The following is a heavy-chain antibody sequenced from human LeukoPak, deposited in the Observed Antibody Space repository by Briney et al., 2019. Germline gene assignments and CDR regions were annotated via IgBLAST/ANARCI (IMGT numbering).Heavy chain of an antibody. V-gene: IGHV4-39*07. CDR2: IYYSGST. Sequence: SETLSLTCTVSGGSISSSSYYWGWIRQPPGKGLEWIGSIYYSGSTYYNPSLKSRVTISVDTSKNQFSLKLSSVTAADTAVYYCARRGRGYSYGLNWFDPWGQGTLVTVSS. CDR1: GGSISSSSYY. CDR3: ARRGRGYSYGLNWFDP. D-gene: IGHD5-18*01. J-gene: IGHJ5*02.